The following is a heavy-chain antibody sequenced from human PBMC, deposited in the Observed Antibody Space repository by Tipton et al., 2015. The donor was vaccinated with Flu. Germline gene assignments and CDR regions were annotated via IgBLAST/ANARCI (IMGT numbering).Heavy chain of an antibody. D-gene: IGHD4-17*01. Sequence: SLRLSCATSGFTFDDHAMHWVRQAPGKGLEWVSGNSWNSGRIGYADSVKGRFTISRDIAKNSLYLQMNSLRVEDTALYYCAKDFRNGDYEDDAFDFWGQGTMVTVSS. J-gene: IGHJ3*01. CDR3: AKDFRNGDYEDDAFDF. V-gene: IGHV3-9*01. CDR2: NSWNSGRI. CDR1: GFTFDDHA.